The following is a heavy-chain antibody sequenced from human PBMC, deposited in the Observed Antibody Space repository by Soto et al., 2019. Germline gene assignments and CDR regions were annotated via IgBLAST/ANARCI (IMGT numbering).Heavy chain of an antibody. J-gene: IGHJ4*02. CDR1: GGSVSGSYYY. CDR3: ATSQKGYNWNYLDH. CDR2: VFHTGFT. Sequence: SETLSLTCAVSGGSVSGSYYYWAWLRQSPGKGPEWIGSVFHTGFTSYNPSLESRVSVSVDTSKSQLSLKLSAVTASDTAVYYCATSQKGYNWNYLDHWGQGALVTGSS. V-gene: IGHV4-39*01. D-gene: IGHD1-1*01.